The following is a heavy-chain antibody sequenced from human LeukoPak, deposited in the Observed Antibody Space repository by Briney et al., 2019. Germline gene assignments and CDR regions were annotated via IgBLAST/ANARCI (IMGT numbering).Heavy chain of an antibody. V-gene: IGHV1-18*01. J-gene: IGHJ3*01. CDR2: ISAYNGNT. Sequence: GASVKVSCKASGYTFTSYAITWVRQAPGQGLEWMGWISAYNGNTNYAQKLQGRVTMTTDTSTRTAYVELRSLRSDYTAVYYCARRMLGGYDAFDVWGQGTMVTVSS. CDR1: GYTFTSYA. CDR3: ARRMLGGYDAFDV. D-gene: IGHD5-12*01.